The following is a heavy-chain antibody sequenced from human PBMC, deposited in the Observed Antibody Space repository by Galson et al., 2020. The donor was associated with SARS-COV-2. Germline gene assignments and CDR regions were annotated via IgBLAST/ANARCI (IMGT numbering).Heavy chain of an antibody. CDR3: ARGGTGTSGYYAGLDY. V-gene: IGHV4-34*01. J-gene: IGHJ4*02. CDR2: INHSEST. CDR1: DGSLSGYY. D-gene: IGHD3-22*01. Sequence: SETLSLTCAVYDGSLSGYYWSWIRQPPGKGLEWIGEINHSESTNYNPSLKSRVSISLDTSRNEVSLRLSFVTAADTAVYYCARGGTGTSGYYAGLDYWGQGTLVTVSA.